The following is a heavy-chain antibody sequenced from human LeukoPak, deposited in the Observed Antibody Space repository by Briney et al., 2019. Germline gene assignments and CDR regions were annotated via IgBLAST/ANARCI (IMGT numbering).Heavy chain of an antibody. D-gene: IGHD6-13*01. CDR1: GFTFSSYW. Sequence: GGSLRLSCAASGFTFSSYWMSWVRQAPGKGLEWVSSISSSSSYIYYADSVKGRFTISRDNAKNSLYLQMSSLRAEDTAVYYCARASSIAAAGYWGQGTLVTVSS. V-gene: IGHV3-21*01. J-gene: IGHJ4*02. CDR2: ISSSSSYI. CDR3: ARASSIAAAGY.